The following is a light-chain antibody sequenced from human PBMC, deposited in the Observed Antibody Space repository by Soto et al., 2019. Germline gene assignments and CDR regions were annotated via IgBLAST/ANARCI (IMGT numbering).Light chain of an antibody. Sequence: QSALTQPPSASGSPGQSVTISCTGTSRDVGGYDYVSWYQQHPGKAPKLMIYEVNKRPSGVPDRFSGSKSGNTASLTVSGRQAEDEADYYCSSYAVSNNLLFGGGTKLTVL. V-gene: IGLV2-8*01. CDR1: SRDVGGYDY. CDR2: EVN. J-gene: IGLJ2*01. CDR3: SSYAVSNNLL.